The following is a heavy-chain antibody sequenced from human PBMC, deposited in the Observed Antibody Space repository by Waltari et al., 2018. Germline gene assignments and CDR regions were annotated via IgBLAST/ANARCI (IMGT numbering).Heavy chain of an antibody. CDR3: ARVWGVTTSDF. V-gene: IGHV3-48*03. CDR2: ISSSGPTI. D-gene: IGHD4-17*01. J-gene: IGHJ4*02. CDR1: GFSLSDYG. Sequence: EVQLVESGGGLVQPGWSLRLFCAASGFSLSDYGMNWVRQAPGKGLEWLSFISSSGPTIHYADSVKGRFTVSRDNTKNSLSLQMNSLRAEDTAVYYCARVWGVTTSDFWGQGTLVTVSS.